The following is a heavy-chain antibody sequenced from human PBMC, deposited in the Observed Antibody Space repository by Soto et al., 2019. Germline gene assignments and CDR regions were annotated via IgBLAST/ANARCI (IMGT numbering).Heavy chain of an antibody. J-gene: IGHJ5*02. CDR1: GASISSSSYY. D-gene: IGHD6-13*01. CDR3: ARLFIAAAGNWFDP. CDR2: IYYSGST. Sequence: QLQLQESGPGLVKPSETLSLTCTVSGASISSSSYYWGWIRQPPGKGLEWIGTIYYSGSTYYNPSLKSRVTISVDTSKNQFSLKLSSVTAADTAVYYSARLFIAAAGNWFDPWGQGTLVTVSS. V-gene: IGHV4-39*01.